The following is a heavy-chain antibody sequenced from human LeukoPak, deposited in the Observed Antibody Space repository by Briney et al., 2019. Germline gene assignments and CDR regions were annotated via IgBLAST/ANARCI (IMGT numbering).Heavy chain of an antibody. CDR1: GFTFSGYS. CDR2: FGTRSTSI. Sequence: GRSLRLSCTASGFTFSGYSMNWIRQAPGKGLEWVSSFGTRSTSIYHAGSVKGRFAISRDNAKNSLYLQMNSLRAEDTALYYCAREVSEGFDFWGQGTLVTVSS. J-gene: IGHJ4*02. D-gene: IGHD3-22*01. CDR3: AREVSEGFDF. V-gene: IGHV3-21*01.